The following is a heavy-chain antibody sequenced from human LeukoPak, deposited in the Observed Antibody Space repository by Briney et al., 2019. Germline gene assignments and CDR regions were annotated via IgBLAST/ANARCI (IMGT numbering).Heavy chain of an antibody. V-gene: IGHV3-23*01. Sequence: PGGSLRLSCAASGFTFSSYAMSWVRQAPGKGLEWVSGISGSGGSTYYADSVKGRFTISRDNSRNTLYLQMNSLRAEDTAVYYCAGTTVPLFDYWGQGTLVTVSS. D-gene: IGHD4-11*01. CDR2: ISGSGGST. CDR1: GFTFSSYA. J-gene: IGHJ4*02. CDR3: AGTTVPLFDY.